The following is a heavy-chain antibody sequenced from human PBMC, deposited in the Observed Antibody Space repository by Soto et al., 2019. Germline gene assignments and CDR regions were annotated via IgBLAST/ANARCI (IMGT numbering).Heavy chain of an antibody. D-gene: IGHD4-17*01. V-gene: IGHV4-30-2*01. CDR3: ARTMTTSGWFDP. CDR1: GGPITSGGYS. J-gene: IGHJ5*02. Sequence: LSLTCAVSGGPITSGGYSWSWIRQPPGKGLEWIGYIYHSGGTYYNPSLKSRVTLSIDRTKKQFSLKLKSVTAADTAVYFCARTMTTSGWFDPWGQGTLVTVSS. CDR2: IYHSGGT.